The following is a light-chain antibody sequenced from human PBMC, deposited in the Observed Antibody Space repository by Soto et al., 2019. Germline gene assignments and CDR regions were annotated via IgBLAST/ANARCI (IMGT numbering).Light chain of an antibody. CDR3: MPATQFPWK. J-gene: IGKJ1*01. CDR1: QSLVHGDGNTY. V-gene: IGKV2-24*01. Sequence: DIVMTQTQLSSPVTLGQPASFSCRSSQSLVHGDGNTYLSWLQQRPGQPPRLLIYKISNSFSGGTDRLGGTGPGSGFKSDNRSVEAEAVGTYYCMPATQFPWKFGQGTRVDVK. CDR2: KIS.